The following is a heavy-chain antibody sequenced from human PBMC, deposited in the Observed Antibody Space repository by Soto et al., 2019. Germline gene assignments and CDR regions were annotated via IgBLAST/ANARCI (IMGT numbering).Heavy chain of an antibody. CDR2: IYYSGST. CDR3: ARLELLLKYNWFDP. CDR1: GGSISSYY. D-gene: IGHD2-15*01. V-gene: IGHV4-59*08. Sequence: ASETLSLTCTVAGGSISSYYWSWIRQPPGKGLEWIGYIYYSGSTNYNPSLKSRVTISVDTSKNQFSLKLSSVTAADTAVYYCARLELLLKYNWFDPWGQGTLVTVSS. J-gene: IGHJ5*02.